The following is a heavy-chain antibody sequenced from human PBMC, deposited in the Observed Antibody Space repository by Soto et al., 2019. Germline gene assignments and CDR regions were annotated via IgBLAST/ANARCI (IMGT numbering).Heavy chain of an antibody. CDR3: AKNFDSSGDLFYFDS. CDR1: GFSFRNFG. J-gene: IGHJ4*02. V-gene: IGHV3-30*18. D-gene: IGHD3-22*01. CDR2: ISYDGTEK. Sequence: GGSLRLSCAASGFSFRNFGMHWVRQAPGKGLEWVAVISYDGTEKDYADSVEGRLTISRDNPKYTVDLQMNSLRVEDTAVYYCAKNFDSSGDLFYFDSWGQGTLVTVSS.